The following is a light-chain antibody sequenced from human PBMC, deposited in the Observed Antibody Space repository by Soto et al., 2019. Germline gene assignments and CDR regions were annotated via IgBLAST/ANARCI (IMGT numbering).Light chain of an antibody. V-gene: IGLV1-40*01. CDR3: QSYDSSLSAYV. J-gene: IGLJ1*01. CDR1: SSNIGTHYD. CDR2: DNT. Sequence: QSVLTQPPSVSGAPGQRVTISCTGSSSNIGTHYDVHWYQQLPGKAPRLLISDNTNRPSGAPDRFSGSKSGTSASLAITGLQAEDEADYYCQSYDSSLSAYVFGTGTRSPS.